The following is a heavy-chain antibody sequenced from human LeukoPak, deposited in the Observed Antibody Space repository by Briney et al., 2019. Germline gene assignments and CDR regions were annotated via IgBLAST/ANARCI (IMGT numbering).Heavy chain of an antibody. CDR3: ARVLGYSYGPFDY. CDR1: RFIFSTYG. D-gene: IGHD5-18*01. V-gene: IGHV3-30*02. J-gene: IGHJ4*02. Sequence: GGSLRLSCAASRFIFSTYGMHWVRQAPGKGLEWVAFIRPDGSNEYYADSVKGRFTISRDNSKNTLYLQMNSLRAEDTAVYYCARVLGYSYGPFDYWGQGTLVTVSS. CDR2: IRPDGSNE.